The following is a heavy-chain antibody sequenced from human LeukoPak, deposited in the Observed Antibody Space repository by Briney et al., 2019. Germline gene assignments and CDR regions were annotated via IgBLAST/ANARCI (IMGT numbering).Heavy chain of an antibody. CDR2: IYSGGST. V-gene: IGHV3-NL1*01. Sequence: PGGSLRLSCAASGFTFSSYGMHSVRQAPGKGLEWVSTIYSGGSTFYADSAKGRFTISRDKSKNTLYLQMNSLRAEDTAVYYCARDPLVPGVYFDYWGQGTLVTVSS. CDR1: GFTFSSYG. D-gene: IGHD2-2*01. CDR3: ARDPLVPGVYFDY. J-gene: IGHJ4*02.